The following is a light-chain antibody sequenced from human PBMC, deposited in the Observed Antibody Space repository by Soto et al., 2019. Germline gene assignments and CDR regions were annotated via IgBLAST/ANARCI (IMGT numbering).Light chain of an antibody. Sequence: DIQMTQSPSTLSASVGDRVTITCQASQDISVHLHWYQHKPGKAPKLLICDASHLEQGVPSRFSGNGSGTDFTFIIRSLQPEDIATYYCQHYDNLSSISFGQGTRLEIK. J-gene: IGKJ5*01. CDR2: DAS. CDR3: QHYDNLSSIS. V-gene: IGKV1-33*01. CDR1: QDISVH.